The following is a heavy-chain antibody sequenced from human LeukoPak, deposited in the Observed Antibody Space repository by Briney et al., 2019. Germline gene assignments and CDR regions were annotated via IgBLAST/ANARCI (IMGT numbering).Heavy chain of an antibody. CDR1: GGSVSSGSYY. CDR3: ARSGELEDAFDI. J-gene: IGHJ3*02. D-gene: IGHD1-26*01. Sequence: SETLSLTCTVSGGSVSSGSYYWSWIRQPPGKRLEWIGEINHSGSTNYNPSLKSRVTISVDTSKNQFSLKLSSVTAADTAVYYCARSGELEDAFDIWGQGTMVTVSS. V-gene: IGHV4-39*07. CDR2: INHSGST.